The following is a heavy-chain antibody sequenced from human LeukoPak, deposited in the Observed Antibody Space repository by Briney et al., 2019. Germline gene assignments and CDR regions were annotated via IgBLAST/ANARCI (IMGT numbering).Heavy chain of an antibody. D-gene: IGHD2-8*02. Sequence: PGGSLRLSCTASGFIFSNFEMNWVGQSPGKGLQWVAYINSGATSEYYADSVKGRFTISRDNAKNSLYLQMNSLGVQDTAIYYCARVICTGGSCFHNDYWGQGTLVTVSS. CDR3: ARVICTGGSCFHNDY. CDR2: INSGATSE. CDR1: GFIFSNFE. J-gene: IGHJ4*02. V-gene: IGHV3-48*03.